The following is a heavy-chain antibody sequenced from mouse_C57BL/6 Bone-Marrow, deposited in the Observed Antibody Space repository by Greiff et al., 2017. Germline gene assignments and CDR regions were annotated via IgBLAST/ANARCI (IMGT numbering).Heavy chain of an antibody. CDR2: INSDGGST. V-gene: IGHV5-2*01. D-gene: IGHD2-5*01. J-gene: IGHJ2*01. Sequence: EVQLVESGGGLVQPGESLKLSCESNEYEFPSHDMSWVRKTPEKRLELVAAINSDGGSTYYPDTMERRFIISRDHTKKTLYLQMSSLRSEDTSLYYCANAYDSNYTGGFDYWGQGTTLTVSS. CDR1: EYEFPSHD. CDR3: ANAYDSNYTGGFDY.